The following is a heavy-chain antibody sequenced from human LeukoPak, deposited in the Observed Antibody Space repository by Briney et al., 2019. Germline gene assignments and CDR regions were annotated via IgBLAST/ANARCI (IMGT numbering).Heavy chain of an antibody. D-gene: IGHD6-19*01. Sequence: ASVKVSCKASGYTFTSYGISWVRQAPGQGLEWMGWISAYNGNTNYAQKLQGRVTMTTDTSTSTVYMELRSLRSDDTAVYYCARDGIAVAVGEASFDYWGQGTLVTVSS. V-gene: IGHV1-18*01. CDR1: GYTFTSYG. CDR3: ARDGIAVAVGEASFDY. J-gene: IGHJ4*02. CDR2: ISAYNGNT.